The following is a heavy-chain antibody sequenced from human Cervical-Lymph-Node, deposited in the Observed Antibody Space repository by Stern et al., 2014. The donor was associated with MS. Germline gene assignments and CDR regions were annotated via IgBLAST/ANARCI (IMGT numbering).Heavy chain of an antibody. Sequence: QVQLVQSGAEVKKPGASVKVSCKASGYTFTGYYMHWVRQAPGPGLEWMGWIKPNSGGTNYAQKFQGWVTMTRDTSISTAYMELSRLRSDDTAVYYCARAGGYCSSTSCYYYYGMDVWGQGTTVTVSS. CDR2: IKPNSGGT. J-gene: IGHJ6*02. CDR3: ARAGGYCSSTSCYYYYGMDV. D-gene: IGHD2-2*01. V-gene: IGHV1-2*04. CDR1: GYTFTGYY.